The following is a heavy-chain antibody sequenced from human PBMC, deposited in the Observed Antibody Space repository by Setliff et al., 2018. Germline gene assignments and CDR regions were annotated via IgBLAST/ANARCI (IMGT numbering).Heavy chain of an antibody. CDR2: ISSSSSYI. CDR3: ARDPPWELRYLDL. J-gene: IGHJ2*01. CDR1: GYTFTSYD. V-gene: IGHV3-21*01. Sequence: SCKASGYTFTSYDINWVRQATGQGLEWVSSISSSSSYIYYTDSVKGRFAISRDNAKNSLYLQMNSLRAEDTAVYYCARDPPWELRYLDLWGRGTLVTVSS. D-gene: IGHD1-26*01.